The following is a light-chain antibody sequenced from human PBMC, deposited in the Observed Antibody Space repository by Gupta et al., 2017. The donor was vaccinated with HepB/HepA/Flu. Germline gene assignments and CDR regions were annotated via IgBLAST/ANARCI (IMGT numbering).Light chain of an antibody. CDR2: LNSDGSH. CDR1: SGHSSYA. Sequence: LVLPHSPSASASLGASVRLTCPLSSGHSSYAIAWHQQQPEKGPRYLMKLNSDGSHRKGDGIPDCFSGSSSGAERYLTISSLQSEDDADYYCQTWGTGIRVFGGGTKLTVL. J-gene: IGLJ2*01. CDR3: QTWGTGIRV. V-gene: IGLV4-69*01.